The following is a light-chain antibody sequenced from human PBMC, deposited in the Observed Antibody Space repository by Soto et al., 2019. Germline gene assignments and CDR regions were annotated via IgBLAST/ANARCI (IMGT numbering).Light chain of an antibody. CDR2: WAS. J-gene: IGKJ3*01. V-gene: IGKV4-1*01. Sequence: DIVMTQSPDSLAVSLGERATSNCKSSQSVLYSSNNKNYLAWYQQKPGQPPKLLIYWASTRESGVPDRFSGSGSGTDFTLTISSLQAEDVAVYYCQQYYSTLIFTFSPGTKVDIK. CDR3: QQYYSTLIFT. CDR1: QSVLYSSNNKNY.